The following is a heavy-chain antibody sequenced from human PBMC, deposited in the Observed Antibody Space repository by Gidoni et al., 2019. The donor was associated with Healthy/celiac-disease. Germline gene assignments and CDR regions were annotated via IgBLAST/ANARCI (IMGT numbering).Heavy chain of an antibody. Sequence: QVQLVQSGAEVKKPGSSVKVSCTASGGTFSSYAISWGRQAPGQGLEWMGGIIPIFGTANYAQKFQGRVTITADESTSTAYMELSSLRSEDTAVYYCARGNDFWRPGGAYYYYMDVWGKGTTVTVSS. CDR1: GGTFSSYA. D-gene: IGHD3-3*01. CDR2: IIPIFGTA. V-gene: IGHV1-69*01. J-gene: IGHJ6*03. CDR3: ARGNDFWRPGGAYYYYMDV.